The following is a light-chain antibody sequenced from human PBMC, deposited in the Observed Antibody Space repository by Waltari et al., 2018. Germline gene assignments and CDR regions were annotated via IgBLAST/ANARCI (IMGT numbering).Light chain of an antibody. V-gene: IGLV1-51*01. J-gene: IGLJ2*01. CDR2: DNY. Sequence: QQLPGRAPKLLIYDNYKRPSGVPGRVSGSRSGTSATLGITGLQTGDEAVYYCGTWDTSLSPGEVFGGGTKLTVL. CDR3: GTWDTSLSPGEV.